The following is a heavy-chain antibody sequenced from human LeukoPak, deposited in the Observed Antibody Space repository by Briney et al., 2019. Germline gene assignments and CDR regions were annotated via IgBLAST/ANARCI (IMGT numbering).Heavy chain of an antibody. CDR1: GFIVTNNY. CDR2: VYSGGST. CDR3: ARDPPAVLIDTYG. V-gene: IGHV3-66*01. J-gene: IGHJ4*02. D-gene: IGHD2-8*01. Sequence: GGSLRLSCTASGFIVTNNYINWVRQAPGKGLEWVSLVYSGGSTYYADSVKGRSTISRDNSKNMVYLQMNSLRAEDTAMYYCARDPPAVLIDTYGWGQGTLVTVSS.